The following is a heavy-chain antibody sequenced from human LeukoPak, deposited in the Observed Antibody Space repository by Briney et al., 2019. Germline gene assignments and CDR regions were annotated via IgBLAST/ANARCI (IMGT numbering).Heavy chain of an antibody. CDR1: GFTFSSYS. CDR3: ARDKQYQLLSYAFDI. Sequence: GGSLRLSCAASGFTFSSYSMNWVRQAPGKGLEWVSSISSSSSYIYYADSVKGRFTISRDNAKNSLYLQMNSLRAEDRAVYYCARDKQYQLLSYAFDIWGQGTMVTVSS. V-gene: IGHV3-21*01. D-gene: IGHD2-2*01. J-gene: IGHJ3*02. CDR2: ISSSSSYI.